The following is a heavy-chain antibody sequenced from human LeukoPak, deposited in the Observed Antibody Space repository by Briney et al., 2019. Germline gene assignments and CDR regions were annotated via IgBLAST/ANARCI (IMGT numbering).Heavy chain of an antibody. CDR3: ARAIAARSYMDV. D-gene: IGHD6-6*01. J-gene: IGHJ6*03. CDR2: ISSNGGST. CDR1: GFTFSSYA. V-gene: IGHV3-64*01. Sequence: PGGSLRLSCAASGFTFSSYAMHWVRQAPGKGLEYVSAISSNGGSTYYANSVKGRFTISRDNSKNTLYLQMGSLRAEDMAVYYCARAIAARSYMDVWGKGTTVTVSS.